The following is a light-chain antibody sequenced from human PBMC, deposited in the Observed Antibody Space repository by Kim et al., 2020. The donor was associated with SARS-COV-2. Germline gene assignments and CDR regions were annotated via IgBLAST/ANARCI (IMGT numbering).Light chain of an antibody. CDR1: QPIGRNS. CDR3: QQDNHSSVT. Sequence: IVLTQCPGTLSLSPGDRATLSCSASQPIGRNSLAWYQHQPGQPPSLLVYGASSRATGIPVRFSGSGSGTDFTLTIIRLEPEDFAVYYCQQDNHSSVTFGQGTRLEIK. J-gene: IGKJ5*01. CDR2: GAS. V-gene: IGKV3-20*01.